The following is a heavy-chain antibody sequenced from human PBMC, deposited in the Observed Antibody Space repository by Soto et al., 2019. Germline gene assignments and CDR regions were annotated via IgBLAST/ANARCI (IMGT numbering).Heavy chain of an antibody. D-gene: IGHD4-17*01. V-gene: IGHV3-74*01. Sequence: EVQLVESGGGLVQPGGSLRLSCAASVFTFSSYWIHWVRQAPGKGLVWVSRIGSDGSPTRYADSVKGRFTISRDNAKNTLYLQMSSLRAEDTAVYYCARGRGYGDYFYFDYWGQGTLVTVSS. CDR1: VFTFSSYW. J-gene: IGHJ4*02. CDR3: ARGRGYGDYFYFDY. CDR2: IGSDGSPT.